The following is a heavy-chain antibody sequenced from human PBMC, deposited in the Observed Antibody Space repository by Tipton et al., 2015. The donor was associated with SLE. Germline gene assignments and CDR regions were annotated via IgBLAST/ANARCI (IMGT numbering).Heavy chain of an antibody. CDR3: ARGRNNIRGLITYYFDY. CDR2: ISDSGDTT. V-gene: IGHV3-23*01. Sequence: SLRLSCAASGFTFSGHAMTWVRQAPGKALEWVSIISDSGDTTYYADSVKGRFTISRDNSRNTLYLQMNSLRGEDTAVYYCARGRNNIRGLITYYFDYWGQGALVTVSS. D-gene: IGHD3-10*01. J-gene: IGHJ4*02. CDR1: GFTFSGHA.